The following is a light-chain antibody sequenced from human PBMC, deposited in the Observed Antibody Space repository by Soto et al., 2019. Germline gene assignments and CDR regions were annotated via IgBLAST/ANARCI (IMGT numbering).Light chain of an antibody. J-gene: IGKJ1*01. CDR1: QSVSSK. Sequence: EIVMTQSPATLYVSTGESATLSCRASQSVSSKLAWYQQKPGQAPRLLIYGASNRATGIPARFSGSGSGTEFTLTISSLQSEDLAVYYCQPYNNWPTWTFGQGTKVEIK. CDR3: QPYNNWPTWT. CDR2: GAS. V-gene: IGKV3-15*01.